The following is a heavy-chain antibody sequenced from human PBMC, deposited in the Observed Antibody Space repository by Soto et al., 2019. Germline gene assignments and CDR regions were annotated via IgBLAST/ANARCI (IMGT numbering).Heavy chain of an antibody. J-gene: IGHJ4*02. CDR2: ISYDGSNK. CDR1: GFTFSSYA. Sequence: HPGGSLRLSCAASGFTFSSYAMHWVRQAPGKGLEWVAVISYDGSNKYYADSVKGRFTISRDNSKNTLYLQMNSLRAEDTAVYYCARVVVASGYLDYWGQGTLVTVSS. CDR3: ARVVVASGYLDY. D-gene: IGHD3-3*01. V-gene: IGHV3-30-3*01.